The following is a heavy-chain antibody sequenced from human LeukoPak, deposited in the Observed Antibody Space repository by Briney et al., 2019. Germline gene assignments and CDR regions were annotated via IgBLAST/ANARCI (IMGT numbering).Heavy chain of an antibody. CDR3: AKDMGESGTFDY. V-gene: IGHV3-74*01. CDR2: INSDGSGT. D-gene: IGHD3-16*01. J-gene: IGHJ4*02. Sequence: PGGSLRLSCAASGFTFSSYWMHWVRKAPGKGLVWVSRINSDGSGTTYADSVKGQFTISRDNAKNTLYLQMNSLRAEDTAVYYCAKDMGESGTFDYWGQGTLVTVSS. CDR1: GFTFSSYW.